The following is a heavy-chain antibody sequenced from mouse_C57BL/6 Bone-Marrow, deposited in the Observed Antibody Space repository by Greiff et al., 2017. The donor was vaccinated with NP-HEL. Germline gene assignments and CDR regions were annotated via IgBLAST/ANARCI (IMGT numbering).Heavy chain of an antibody. CDR3: ARRWYFDV. CDR1: GYTFTSCW. Sequence: QVQLQQSGTELVKPGASVKLSCKASGYTFTSCWMRWVKQRPGQGLEWSGNINPSNGGKNYNEKLKRKATMTVDKSSSTAYMQLSSLTSEDSAVYYCARRWYFDVWGTGTTVTVSS. CDR2: INPSNGGK. V-gene: IGHV1-53*01. J-gene: IGHJ1*03.